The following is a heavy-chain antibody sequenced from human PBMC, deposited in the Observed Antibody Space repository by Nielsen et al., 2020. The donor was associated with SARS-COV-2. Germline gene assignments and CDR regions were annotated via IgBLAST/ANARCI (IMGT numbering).Heavy chain of an antibody. V-gene: IGHV4-30-2*01. CDR2: IYHSGST. D-gene: IGHD4-17*01. CDR1: GGSISSGGYA. J-gene: IGHJ5*02. CDR3: ARAGDMTTMTPGWFDP. Sequence: LRLSCTVSGGSISSGGYAWSWVRQPPGKGLEWIGFIYHSGSTYYNPSLESRVTISVDRSKNQFSLKLHSVTAADTAVYYCARAGDMTTMTPGWFDPWGQGTLVTVSS.